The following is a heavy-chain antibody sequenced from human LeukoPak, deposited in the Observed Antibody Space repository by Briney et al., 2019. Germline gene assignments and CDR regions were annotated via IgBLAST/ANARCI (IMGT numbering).Heavy chain of an antibody. V-gene: IGHV5-10-1*01. D-gene: IGHD6-19*01. Sequence: GESLKISCKGSGYSFTSYWISWVRQMPGKGLEWMGRIDPSDSYTNYSPSFQGHVTISADKSISTAYLQWSSLKASDTAMYYCARQSSQKYSSGWYGGYFDYWSQGTLVTVSS. CDR2: IDPSDSYT. CDR1: GYSFTSYW. J-gene: IGHJ4*02. CDR3: ARQSSQKYSSGWYGGYFDY.